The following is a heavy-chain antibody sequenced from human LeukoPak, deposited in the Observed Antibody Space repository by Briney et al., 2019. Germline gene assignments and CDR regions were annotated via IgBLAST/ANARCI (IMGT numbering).Heavy chain of an antibody. Sequence: GGSLRLSCAASGFTFSSYSMNWVRQAPGKGLEWVSYISSSSTIYYADSVKGRFTISRDNAKNSLYLQMNSLRDEDTAVYYCAREGNVWSGYYQEPHYFDYWGQGTLVTVSS. CDR3: AREGNVWSGYYQEPHYFDY. CDR2: ISSSSTI. D-gene: IGHD3-3*01. J-gene: IGHJ4*02. CDR1: GFTFSSYS. V-gene: IGHV3-48*02.